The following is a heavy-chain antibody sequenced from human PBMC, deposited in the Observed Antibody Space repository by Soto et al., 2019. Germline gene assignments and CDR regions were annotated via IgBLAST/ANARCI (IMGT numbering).Heavy chain of an antibody. J-gene: IGHJ4*02. CDR1: GGSVSSGSYY. D-gene: IGHD5-12*01. V-gene: IGHV4-61*01. Sequence: PSETLSLTCTVSGGSVSSGSYYWSWIRQPPGKGLEWIGYIYYSGSTNYNPSLKSRVTISVDTSKNQFSLKLSSVTAADTAVYYCARGGLDGYNYCWGQGTLVTVSS. CDR3: ARGGLDGYNYC. CDR2: IYYSGST.